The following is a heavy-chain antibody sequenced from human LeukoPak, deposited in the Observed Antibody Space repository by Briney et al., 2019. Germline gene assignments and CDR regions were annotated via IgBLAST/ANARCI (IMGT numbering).Heavy chain of an antibody. CDR3: ARVYYYDISGSVDY. CDR2: IFHSGST. V-gene: IGHV4-39*01. CDR1: GGSISSSGYY. J-gene: IGHJ4*02. D-gene: IGHD3-22*01. Sequence: SETLSLTCTVSGGSISSSGYYWGWIRQPPGKGLEWIGSIFHSGSTYYNPSLKSRVTISVDTSKNQFSLRLSSVTAADTAVYYCARVYYYDISGSVDYWGQGTLVTVSS.